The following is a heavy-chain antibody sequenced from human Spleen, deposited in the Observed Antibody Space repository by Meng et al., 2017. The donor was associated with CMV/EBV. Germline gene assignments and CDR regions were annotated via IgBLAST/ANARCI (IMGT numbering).Heavy chain of an antibody. V-gene: IGHV3-23*01. CDR1: DFSFTNYA. CDR2: ISGSGGKA. CDR3: AKVSEEYCSSTRCYYYYGVDV. D-gene: IGHD2-2*01. Sequence: GGSLRLSCAASDFSFTNYAMSWVRQAPGKGLEWVSAISGSGGKAFYTDSVKGRFIISRDNSKNTLFLQVNSLRAEDTAVYYCAKVSEEYCSSTRCYYYYGVDVWGQGTTVTVSS. J-gene: IGHJ6*02.